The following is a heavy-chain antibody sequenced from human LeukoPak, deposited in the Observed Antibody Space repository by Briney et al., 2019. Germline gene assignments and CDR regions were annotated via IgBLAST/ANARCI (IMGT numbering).Heavy chain of an antibody. CDR1: GITFSSYA. D-gene: IGHD1-7*01. V-gene: IGHV3-23*01. CDR2: ISGSGGST. J-gene: IGHJ6*02. Sequence: GGSLRLSCAASGITFSSYAMSWVRQAPGKGLEWVSAISGSGGSTYYADSVKGRFTISRDNSKNTLYLQMNSLRAEDTAVYYCAKTGTTGPGYYYGMDVWGQGTTVTVSS. CDR3: AKTGTTGPGYYYGMDV.